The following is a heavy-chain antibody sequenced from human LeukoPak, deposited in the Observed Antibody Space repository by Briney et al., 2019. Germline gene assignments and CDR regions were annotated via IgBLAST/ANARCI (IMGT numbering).Heavy chain of an antibody. CDR2: IIPIFGTA. CDR1: GGTFSSYA. J-gene: IGHJ3*02. CDR3: ATDLSLVNPDAFDI. V-gene: IGHV1-69*13. Sequence: SVKVSCKASGGTFSSYAISWVRQAPGQGLEWMGGIIPIFGTANYAQKFQGRVTITADESTSTAYLELSSLRSEDTAVYYCATDLSLVNPDAFDIWGQGTMVTVSS.